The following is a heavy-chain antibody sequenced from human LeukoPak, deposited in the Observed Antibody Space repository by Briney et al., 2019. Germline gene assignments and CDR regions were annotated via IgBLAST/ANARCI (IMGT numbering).Heavy chain of an antibody. Sequence: GGSLRLSCAASGFTFSSYSMNWVRQAPGKGLGWVSSISSSSSYIYYADSVKGRFTISRDNAKNSLYLQMNSLRAEDTAVYYCARGGPYYYDSSGYSIFDYWGQGTLVTVSS. J-gene: IGHJ4*02. CDR2: ISSSSSYI. D-gene: IGHD3-22*01. CDR3: ARGGPYYYDSSGYSIFDY. CDR1: GFTFSSYS. V-gene: IGHV3-21*01.